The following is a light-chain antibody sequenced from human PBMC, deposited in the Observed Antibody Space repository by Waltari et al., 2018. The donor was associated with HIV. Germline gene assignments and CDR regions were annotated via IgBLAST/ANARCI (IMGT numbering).Light chain of an antibody. CDR1: RSTIARTF. Sequence: QSVLTQPPSASGTPGQRLTISGSGTRSTIARTFVDWYQQLPGTAPKLLIYRNNQRPSGVPDRFSGSKSGTSASLAISGLRSEDEADYYCTAWDDSLSGVVFGGGTKLTVL. V-gene: IGLV1-47*01. J-gene: IGLJ2*01. CDR3: TAWDDSLSGVV. CDR2: RNN.